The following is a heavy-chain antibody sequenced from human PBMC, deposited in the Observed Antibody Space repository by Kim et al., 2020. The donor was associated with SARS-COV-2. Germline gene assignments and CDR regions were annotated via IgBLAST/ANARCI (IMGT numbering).Heavy chain of an antibody. Sequence: SETLSLTCTVSGGSISSGGYYWSWIRQHPGKGLEWIGYIYYSGSTYYNPSLKSRVTISVDTSKNQFSLKLSSVTAADTAVYYCARGFITGTTGGFDYWGQGTLVTVSS. CDR1: GGSISSGGYY. J-gene: IGHJ4*02. CDR3: ARGFITGTTGGFDY. CDR2: IYYSGST. V-gene: IGHV4-31*03. D-gene: IGHD1-7*01.